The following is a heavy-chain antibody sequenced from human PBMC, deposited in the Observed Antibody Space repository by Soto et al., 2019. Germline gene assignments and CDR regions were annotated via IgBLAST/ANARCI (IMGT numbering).Heavy chain of an antibody. CDR3: ARAISGYVT. CDR1: GINYNTYA. V-gene: IGHV1-3*01. Sequence: QVQLVQSGAEMKKPGASVKLSCKTSGINYNTYAIHWVRQAPGQGLEWMGWINAGNGDTRYSQNFQGRVTLTRDTSASTVYMDLDGLKSEDTVVYYCARAISGYVTWGQGTLVTVSS. D-gene: IGHD5-12*01. CDR2: INAGNGDT. J-gene: IGHJ4*02.